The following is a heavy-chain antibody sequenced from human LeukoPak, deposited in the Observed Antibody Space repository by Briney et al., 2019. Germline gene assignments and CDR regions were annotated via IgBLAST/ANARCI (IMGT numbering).Heavy chain of an antibody. CDR2: IFPSGGEI. CDR1: GFTFSTFA. D-gene: IGHD3-10*01. V-gene: IGHV3-23*01. J-gene: IGHJ6*03. CDR3: AKVGMVRGVIRISPRYSYYYMDV. Sequence: GGSLRLSCEASGFTFSTFAMIWVRQPPGKGLEWVSSIFPSGGEIHYADSVRGRFTISRDNSKSTLSLQMNSLRAEDTAIYYCAKVGMVRGVIRISPRYSYYYMDVWGKGTTVTISS.